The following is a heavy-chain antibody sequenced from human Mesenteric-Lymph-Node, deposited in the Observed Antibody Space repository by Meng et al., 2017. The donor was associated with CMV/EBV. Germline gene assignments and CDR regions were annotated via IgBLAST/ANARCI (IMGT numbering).Heavy chain of an antibody. J-gene: IGHJ4*02. V-gene: IGHV4-39*07. CDR1: GGSISSSDYY. Sequence: SETLSLTCTVSGGSISSSDYYWGWIRQPPGKGLEWIGNIYYSGTAYYNPSLKSRVTISVDTSKNQFSLKLSSVTAADTAVYYCARVTQYNHDSSGSMEFWGQGALVTVSS. CDR2: IYYSGTA. CDR3: ARVTQYNHDSSGSMEF. D-gene: IGHD3-22*01.